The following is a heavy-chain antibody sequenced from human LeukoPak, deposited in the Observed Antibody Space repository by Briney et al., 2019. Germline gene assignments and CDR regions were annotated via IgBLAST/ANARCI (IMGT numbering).Heavy chain of an antibody. V-gene: IGHV3-21*01. CDR3: AVRDCSSTSCSLF. J-gene: IGHJ4*02. CDR2: ISSSGRHI. D-gene: IGHD2-2*01. CDR1: GFTFSSYR. Sequence: AQSLSVSCAPSGFTFSSYRMNCVRQAPGKGLEWVSSISSSGRHIYYADSVKGRFTISRDNAKNSLYLQMNSLRAEDTAVYYCAVRDCSSTSCSLFWGQGTLVTVSS.